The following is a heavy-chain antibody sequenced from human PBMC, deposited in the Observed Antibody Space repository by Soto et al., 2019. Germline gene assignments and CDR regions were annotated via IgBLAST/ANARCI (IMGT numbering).Heavy chain of an antibody. CDR1: GGSISSSNW. D-gene: IGHD3-10*01. J-gene: IGHJ6*02. V-gene: IGHV4-4*02. CDR3: ATPSSGYYGSGSYSYYYGMDV. Sequence: QVQLQESGPGLVKPSGTLSLTCAVSGGSISSSNWWSWVRQPPGKGLEWIGEIYHSGSTNYNPSLKSRVTIAVDKSKNQFSLKLSSVTAADTAVYYCATPSSGYYGSGSYSYYYGMDVWGQGTTVTVSS. CDR2: IYHSGST.